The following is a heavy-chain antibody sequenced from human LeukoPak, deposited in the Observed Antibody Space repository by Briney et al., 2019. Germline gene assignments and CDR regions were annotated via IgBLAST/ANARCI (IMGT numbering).Heavy chain of an antibody. CDR3: ARVLDSSGDAFDI. V-gene: IGHV4-34*01. CDR2: INHSGST. J-gene: IGHJ3*02. Sequence: PSETLSLTCAVYGGSFSGYYWSWIRQPPGKGLEWIGEINHSGSTNYNPSLKSRVTISVDTSKNQFSLKLSSVTAADTAVYYCARVLDSSGDAFDIWGQGTMVTVSS. CDR1: GGSFSGYY. D-gene: IGHD3-22*01.